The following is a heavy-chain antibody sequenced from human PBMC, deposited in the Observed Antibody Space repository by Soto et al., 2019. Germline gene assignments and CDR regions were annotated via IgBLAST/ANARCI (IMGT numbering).Heavy chain of an antibody. CDR3: GRQDRGVDSQRPYYGMDV. V-gene: IGHV1-18*01. Sequence: QVQLVQSGAEVKKPGASVKVSCKASGYTFTSYGISWVRQAPGQGLEWMGWISAYNGNTNYAQKLQGRVTMTTDTSESTAWMELRRLRSDDTAVYYCGRQDRGVDSQRPYYGMDVWGQGTTVTVSS. CDR2: ISAYNGNT. J-gene: IGHJ6*01. D-gene: IGHD3-10*01. CDR1: GYTFTSYG.